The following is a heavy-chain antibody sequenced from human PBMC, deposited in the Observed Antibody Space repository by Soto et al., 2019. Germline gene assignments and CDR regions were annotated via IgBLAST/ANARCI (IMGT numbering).Heavy chain of an antibody. V-gene: IGHV4-34*01. CDR3: ARADSSGWYGGDFDY. Sequence: SETLSLTCAVYGGSFSGYYWSWIRQPPGKGLEWIGEINHSGSTNYNPSLKSRVTISVDTSKNQFSLRLSSVTAADTAVYYCARADSSGWYGGDFDYWGQGTLVTVSS. J-gene: IGHJ4*02. CDR1: GGSFSGYY. CDR2: INHSGST. D-gene: IGHD6-19*01.